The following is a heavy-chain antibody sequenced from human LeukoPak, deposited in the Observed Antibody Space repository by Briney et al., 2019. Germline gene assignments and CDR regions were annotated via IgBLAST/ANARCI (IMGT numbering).Heavy chain of an antibody. D-gene: IGHD5-24*01. J-gene: IGHJ4*02. Sequence: GGSLRLSCAASGFTFRNYGMHWVRLAPGKGLEWVAFIRYDGSIKYYVDSVKGRFTVSRDNSKNTLYLQMNSLRAEDTAVYYCARVSEMATMEDYFDYWGQGTLVTVSS. CDR3: ARVSEMATMEDYFDY. CDR1: GFTFRNYG. V-gene: IGHV3-30*02. CDR2: IRYDGSIK.